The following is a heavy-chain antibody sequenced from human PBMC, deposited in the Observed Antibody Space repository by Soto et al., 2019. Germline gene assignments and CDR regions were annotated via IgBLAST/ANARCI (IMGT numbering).Heavy chain of an antibody. CDR1: GGSISSSSYY. CDR2: IYYSGST. Sequence: SETLSLTCTVSGGSISSSSYYWGWIRQPPGKGLEWIGSIYYSGSTYYNPSLKSRVTISVDTSKNQFSLKLSSVTAADTAVYYCASTPYYYDSSGYPRGPFDYWGQGTLVTVSS. J-gene: IGHJ4*02. CDR3: ASTPYYYDSSGYPRGPFDY. V-gene: IGHV4-39*01. D-gene: IGHD3-22*01.